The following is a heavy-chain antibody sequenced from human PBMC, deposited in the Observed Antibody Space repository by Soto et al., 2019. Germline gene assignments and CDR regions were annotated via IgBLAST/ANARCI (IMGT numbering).Heavy chain of an antibody. V-gene: IGHV1-8*02. CDR3: ASGSFVGLWFDY. Sequence: ASVKVSCKASGYTFTSYDISWVRQATGQGLEWMGWMNPNSGNTGYAQKFQGRVTMTRNTSTSTAYMELSSLRSDDTAVYYCASGSFVGLWFDYWGQGTLVTVSS. D-gene: IGHD5-18*01. J-gene: IGHJ4*02. CDR1: GYTFTSYD. CDR2: MNPNSGNT.